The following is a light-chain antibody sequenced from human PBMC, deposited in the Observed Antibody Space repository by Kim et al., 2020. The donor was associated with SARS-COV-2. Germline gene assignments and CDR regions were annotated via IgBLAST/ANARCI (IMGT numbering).Light chain of an antibody. CDR2: GAL. Sequence: LMTQSPATLSMSPGKRVTLSCRASQTIGNSLAWYQQRPGQAPRLLIYGALTRATDISARFSGSGSGTDFTLTISSLQPEDFAIYLCQQYSDKISFGQGTRLEIK. CDR3: QQYSDKIS. V-gene: IGKV3-15*01. CDR1: QTIGNS. J-gene: IGKJ5*01.